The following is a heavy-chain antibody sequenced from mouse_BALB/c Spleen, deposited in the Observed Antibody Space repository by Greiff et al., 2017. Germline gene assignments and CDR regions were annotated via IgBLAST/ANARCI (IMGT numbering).Heavy chain of an antibody. D-gene: IGHD4-1*01. J-gene: IGHJ2*01. CDR2: IDPENGDT. CDR3: NAPLDYFDY. Sequence: EVKLMESGAELVRSGASVKLSCTASGFNIKDYYMHWVKQRPEQGLEWIGWIDPENGDTEYAPKFQGKATMTADTSSNTAYLQLSSLTSEDTAVYYCNAPLDYFDYWGQGTTLTVSS. CDR1: GFNIKDYY. V-gene: IGHV14-4*02.